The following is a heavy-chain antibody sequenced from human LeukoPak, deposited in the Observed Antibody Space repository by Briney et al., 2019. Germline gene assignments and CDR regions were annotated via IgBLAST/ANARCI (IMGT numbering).Heavy chain of an antibody. CDR3: ARTPPTYTSGQYYFDF. CDR1: GYSFTSYW. CDR2: IYPGDSDT. J-gene: IGHJ4*02. V-gene: IGHV5-51*01. Sequence: GESLKISCKGSGYSFTSYWIGWVRHMPAKGLEWMGIIYPGDSDTRYSPSFQGQVTISADKSTSTAYLQWSSLKASDTAMYYCARTPPTYTSGQYYFDFWGQGTLVTVSS. D-gene: IGHD6-19*01.